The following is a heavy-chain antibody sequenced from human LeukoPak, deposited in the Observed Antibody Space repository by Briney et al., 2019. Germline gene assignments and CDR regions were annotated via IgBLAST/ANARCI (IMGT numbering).Heavy chain of an antibody. Sequence: SVKVSCKASGGTFSSYAISWVRQAPGQGLEWMGGIIPIFGTANYAQKFQGRVTITADESTSTAYMELSSLRSEDTAVYYCARGLERWLHQFDYWGQGTLVTVSS. CDR3: ARGLERWLHQFDY. CDR2: IIPIFGTA. CDR1: GGTFSSYA. D-gene: IGHD5-24*01. J-gene: IGHJ4*02. V-gene: IGHV1-69*13.